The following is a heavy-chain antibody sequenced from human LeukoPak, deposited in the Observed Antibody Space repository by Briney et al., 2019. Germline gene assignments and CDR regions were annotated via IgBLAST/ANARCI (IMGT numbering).Heavy chain of an antibody. V-gene: IGHV3-53*01. Sequence: GASLRLSCAASGFTVSTNYMSWVRQAPGKGLEWVSVIYSGGSTYYADSVKGRFTISRDNSKNTLYLQMNSLRAEDTAVYYCARDRGMWFGEPSDAFDIWGQGTMVTVSS. CDR1: GFTVSTNY. J-gene: IGHJ3*02. CDR2: IYSGGST. CDR3: ARDRGMWFGEPSDAFDI. D-gene: IGHD3-10*01.